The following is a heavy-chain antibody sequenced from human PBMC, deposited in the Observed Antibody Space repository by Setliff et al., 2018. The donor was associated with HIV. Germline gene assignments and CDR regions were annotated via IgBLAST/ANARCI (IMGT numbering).Heavy chain of an antibody. J-gene: IGHJ3*02. Sequence: PSETLSLTCTVSGASVSTTGYYWGWLRQSPGKGLQWIGTTFYSGSTYYNPSLKSRVTISLDTSNNDFSLTLTSVTVADTALYFCATYLSDNYLDGAFDIWGRGTMVTVS. V-gene: IGHV4-39*02. CDR2: TFYSGST. CDR1: GASVSTTGYY. D-gene: IGHD3-3*01. CDR3: ATYLSDNYLDGAFDI.